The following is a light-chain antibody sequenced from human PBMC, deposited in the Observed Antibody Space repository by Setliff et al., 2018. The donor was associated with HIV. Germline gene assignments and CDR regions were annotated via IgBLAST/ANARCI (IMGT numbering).Light chain of an antibody. CDR1: SSNIGTGYD. J-gene: IGLJ1*01. Sequence: QSVLTQPPSVSGAPGQRVTISCTGSSSNIGTGYDVHWYQQLPGTAPKLLIHDNNNRPSGVPDRFSGSKSGTSASLAITGLQAEDEADYYCQSYDSSLSGVVFGRGTKVTVL. CDR3: QSYDSSLSGVV. CDR2: DNN. V-gene: IGLV1-40*01.